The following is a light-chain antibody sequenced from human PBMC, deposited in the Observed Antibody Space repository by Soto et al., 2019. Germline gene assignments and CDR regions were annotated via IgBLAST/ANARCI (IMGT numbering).Light chain of an antibody. J-gene: IGKJ3*01. Sequence: DIVMTQSPDSLAVSLGERATINCKSSRSILSGSNNYLAWYQQKPGQPPRLLIYWASTRESGVPDRFSGSGSGTDFTLTISSLQAEDVAVYSCQQYYSSPFAFGPGTKVDI. CDR3: QQYYSSPFA. V-gene: IGKV4-1*01. CDR2: WAS. CDR1: RSILSGSNNY.